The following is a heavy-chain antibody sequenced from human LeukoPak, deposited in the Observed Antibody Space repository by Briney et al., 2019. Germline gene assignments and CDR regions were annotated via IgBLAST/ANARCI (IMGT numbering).Heavy chain of an antibody. J-gene: IGHJ5*02. V-gene: IGHV4-39*01. CDR1: GGSISGSNYY. CDR2: IYYTGST. D-gene: IGHD1-1*01. Sequence: SETLSLTCTVSGGSISGSNYYWGWIRQPPGKGLEWIGSIYYTGSTYYNPSLKSRVSISVDTSKNQLSLKLSSVTAADTAVYYCARGTEDWFDPWGQGTLVTVSS. CDR3: ARGTEDWFDP.